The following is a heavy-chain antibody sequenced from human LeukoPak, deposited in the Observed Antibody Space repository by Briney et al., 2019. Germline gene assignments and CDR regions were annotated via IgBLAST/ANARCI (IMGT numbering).Heavy chain of an antibody. J-gene: IGHJ3*02. V-gene: IGHV3-21*01. D-gene: IGHD6-13*01. CDR1: GFTFSSYS. CDR2: ISSSSSYI. CDR3: ARDWVAAAGNDAFDI. Sequence: GGSLRLSCAASGFTFSSYSMNWVRQAPGKGLEWVSAISSSSSYIYYADSVKGRFTISRDNAKNSLYLQMNSLRAEDTAVYYCARDWVAAAGNDAFDIWGQGTMVTVSS.